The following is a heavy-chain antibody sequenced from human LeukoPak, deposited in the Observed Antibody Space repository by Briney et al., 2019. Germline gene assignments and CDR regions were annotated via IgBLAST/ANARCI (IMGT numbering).Heavy chain of an antibody. CDR1: GYSFTSYW. V-gene: IGHV5-10-1*01. J-gene: IGHJ4*02. CDR3: ARHLAGDVDY. CDR2: IDPSDSYT. Sequence: GESLKISCRGSGYSFTSYWISWVRQMPGKGLEWMGRIDPSDSYTNYSPSFQGHVTISADKSISTAYLQWSSLKASDTAMYYCARHLAGDVDYWGQGTLVTVSS. D-gene: IGHD6-19*01.